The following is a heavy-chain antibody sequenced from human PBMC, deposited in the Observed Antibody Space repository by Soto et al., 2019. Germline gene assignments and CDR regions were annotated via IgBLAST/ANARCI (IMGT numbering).Heavy chain of an antibody. CDR3: AKDLSIAVAGYFDY. CDR2: ISGSGGST. D-gene: IGHD6-19*01. V-gene: IGHV3-23*01. J-gene: IGHJ4*02. CDR1: GFNFSSYA. Sequence: PGGSLRLSCAASGFNFSSYAMSWVRQAPGKGLEWVSAISGSGGSTYYADSVKGRFTISRDNSKNTLYLQMNSLRAEDTAVYYCAKDLSIAVAGYFDYWGQGTLVTVSS.